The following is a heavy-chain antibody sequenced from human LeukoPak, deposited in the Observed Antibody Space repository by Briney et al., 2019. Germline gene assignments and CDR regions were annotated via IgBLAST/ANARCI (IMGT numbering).Heavy chain of an antibody. CDR2: INHSGST. J-gene: IGHJ4*02. CDR3: AKSGGYGLIDY. D-gene: IGHD1-26*01. CDR1: GGSFSGYY. Sequence: SETLSLTCAVYGGSFSGYYWSWIRQPPGKGLEWIGEINHSGSTNYNPSLKSRVTISVETSKNQFSLKLSSVTAADTAMYYCAKSGGYGLIDYWGQGTRVTVSS. V-gene: IGHV4-34*01.